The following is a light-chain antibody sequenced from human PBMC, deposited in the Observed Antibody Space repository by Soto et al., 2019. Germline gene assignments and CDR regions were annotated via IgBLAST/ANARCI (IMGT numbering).Light chain of an antibody. CDR1: QSVSSSY. V-gene: IGKV3-20*01. CDR2: GAS. CDR3: QQYGSSLTWT. Sequence: EIVLTQTPGPLSLSPGERATLSCRASQSVSSSYLAWYQQKPGQAPRLLIYGASSRATGIPDRFSGSGSGTDFTLTISRLEPEDFAVYYCQQYGSSLTWTFGQGTKVDIK. J-gene: IGKJ1*01.